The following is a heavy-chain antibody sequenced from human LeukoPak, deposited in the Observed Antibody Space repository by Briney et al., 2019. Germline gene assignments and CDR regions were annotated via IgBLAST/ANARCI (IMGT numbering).Heavy chain of an antibody. V-gene: IGHV1-2*02. J-gene: IGHJ4*02. CDR3: ARGLTRNYYDSSGYYYPPRDY. Sequence: ASVKVSCKASGYTFTGYCMRWVRQAPGQGLEWMGWINPNSGDTNYAQKLQGSVTMTRATSISTAYMELSSLRSDDTAVYYCARGLTRNYYDSSGYYYPPRDYWGQGTLVTVSS. D-gene: IGHD3-22*01. CDR1: GYTFTGYC. CDR2: INPNSGDT.